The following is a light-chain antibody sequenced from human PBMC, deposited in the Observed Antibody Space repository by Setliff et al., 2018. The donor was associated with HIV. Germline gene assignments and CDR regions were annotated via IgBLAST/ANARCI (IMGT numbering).Light chain of an antibody. CDR1: SSNIGNDY. V-gene: IGLV1-51*02. CDR2: ENT. CDR3: GTWNDNLQV. J-gene: IGLJ1*01. Sequence: QSVLTQPPSVSAAPGQKVSISCSGSSSNIGNDYVSWYQQIPGTAPKLLIFENTQRPSGIPDRFSASKSDTSATLVITGLQTGDEADYYCGTWNDNLQVFGTGTKGTVL.